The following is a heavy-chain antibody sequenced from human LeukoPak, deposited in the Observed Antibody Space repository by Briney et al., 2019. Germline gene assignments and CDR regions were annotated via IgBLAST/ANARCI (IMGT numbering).Heavy chain of an antibody. V-gene: IGHV3-30*18. CDR3: AKGSAGKYSSSSEVDY. Sequence: PGRSLRLSCAASGFTFSSYGMHWVRQAPGKGLEWVAVISYDGSNKYYADSVKGRFTISRDNSKNTLYLQMNSLRAEDTAVYYCAKGSAGKYSSSSEVDYWGQGTLVTVSS. CDR2: ISYDGSNK. CDR1: GFTFSSYG. J-gene: IGHJ4*02. D-gene: IGHD6-6*01.